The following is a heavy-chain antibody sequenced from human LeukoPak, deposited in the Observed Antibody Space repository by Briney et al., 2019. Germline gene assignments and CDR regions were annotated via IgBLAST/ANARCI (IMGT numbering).Heavy chain of an antibody. J-gene: IGHJ5*02. V-gene: IGHV3-23*01. CDR1: GFTFRSYA. CDR3: AKRETTLWFDP. D-gene: IGHD2/OR15-2a*01. Sequence: GGSLRLSCAASGFTFRSYAIYWVRQAPGKGLEWVSAISGGGGSTYYADSVKGRFTISRDNSKNTLHLQMNSLRAEDAAVYYCAKRETTLWFDPWGQGTLVTVSS. CDR2: ISGGGGST.